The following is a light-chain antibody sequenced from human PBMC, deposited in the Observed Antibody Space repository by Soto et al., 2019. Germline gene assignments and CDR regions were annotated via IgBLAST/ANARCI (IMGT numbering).Light chain of an antibody. CDR2: LEGRGSY. V-gene: IGLV4-60*02. CDR3: ETWDSNTWV. J-gene: IGLJ3*02. Sequence: QPVLTQSSSASASLGSSVKLTCTLSSGHSSYIIAWHQQQPGKAPLYLMNLEGRGSYNKGSGIPDRFSGSSSGPDRYLTISNLQFEDEADYYCETWDSNTWVFGGGTKLTVL. CDR1: SGHSSYI.